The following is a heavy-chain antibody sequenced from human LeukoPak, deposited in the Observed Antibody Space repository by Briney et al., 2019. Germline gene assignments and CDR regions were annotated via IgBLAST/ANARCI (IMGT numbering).Heavy chain of an antibody. V-gene: IGHV4-39*07. Sequence: SETLSLTCTVSGCSISSSSYYWGWIRQPPGKGLEWIGSIYYSGSTYSTPSLKSRVTISVDTSKHQFSLKLSSVTAADTAVYYCARDGTTRGSWFDPWGQGTLVTVSS. J-gene: IGHJ5*02. CDR1: GCSISSSSYY. CDR3: ARDGTTRGSWFDP. CDR2: IYYSGST. D-gene: IGHD2/OR15-2a*01.